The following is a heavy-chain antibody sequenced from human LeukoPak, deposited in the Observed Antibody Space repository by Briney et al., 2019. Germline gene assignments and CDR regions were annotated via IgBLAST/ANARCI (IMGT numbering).Heavy chain of an antibody. D-gene: IGHD3-10*01. J-gene: IGHJ3*02. CDR1: GSIFTSYW. V-gene: IGHV5-51*01. Sequence: GASLQISCEGSGSIFTSYWIGGGRALRGKGVGWMGIIYPGDCDTIYSPSFQGQVTISADKSISTAYLQWSSLKASDTAMYYCARLYGSGSYLLAFDIGGQGTMVTVSA. CDR3: ARLYGSGSYLLAFDI. CDR2: IYPGDCDT.